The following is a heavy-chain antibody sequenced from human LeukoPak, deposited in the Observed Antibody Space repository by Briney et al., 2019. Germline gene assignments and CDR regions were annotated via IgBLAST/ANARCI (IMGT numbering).Heavy chain of an antibody. CDR2: ISWNSGSI. CDR1: GFTFSSYG. J-gene: IGHJ4*02. D-gene: IGHD3-22*01. Sequence: GGSLRLSCAASGFTFSSYGMHWVRQAPGKGLEWVSGISWNSGSIGYADSVQGRFTISRDNAKNSLYLQMNSLRAEDTALYYCAKLHYYDSSEWDYFDYWGQGTLVTVSS. CDR3: AKLHYYDSSEWDYFDY. V-gene: IGHV3-9*01.